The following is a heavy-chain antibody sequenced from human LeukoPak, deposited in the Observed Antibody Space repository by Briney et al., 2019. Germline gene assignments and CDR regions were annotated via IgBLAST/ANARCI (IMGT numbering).Heavy chain of an antibody. V-gene: IGHV3-48*01. J-gene: IGHJ4*02. CDR2: IYVGSSLT. D-gene: IGHD4/OR15-4a*01. CDR3: ARGHPDYASAYYFDY. CDR1: GLSFSSYS. Sequence: PGGALRLSFSASGLSFSSYSMNWVRQAPGKGFEGIAYIYVGSSLTFYADSVKCRFTISRDNAKNSLYLHMNSLTAEDTAVYYCARGHPDYASAYYFDYWGQGTPVTVSS.